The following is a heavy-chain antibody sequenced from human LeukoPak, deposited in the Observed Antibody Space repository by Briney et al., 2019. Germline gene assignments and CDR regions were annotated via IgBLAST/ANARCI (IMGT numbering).Heavy chain of an antibody. V-gene: IGHV4-34*01. CDR1: GGSFSGYY. CDR2: INHSGST. J-gene: IGHJ5*02. Sequence: PSETLSLTCAVYGGSFSGYYWSWIRQPPGKGLEWIGEINHSGSTNYNPSLRSRVTISVDTSKNQFSLKLSSVTAADTAVYYCARGSGSSWYRWGWFDPWGQGTLVTVSS. D-gene: IGHD6-13*01. CDR3: ARGSGSSWYRWGWFDP.